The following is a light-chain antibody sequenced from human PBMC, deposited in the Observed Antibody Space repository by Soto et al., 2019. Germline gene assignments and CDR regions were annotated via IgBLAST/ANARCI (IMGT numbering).Light chain of an antibody. CDR3: CSYTRSTNYV. Sequence: QSALTQPASVSGSPGQSITISCTGTSSDVGNYNLVSWYQQHPGKAPKLMIYEGNKRPSGVSNRFSVSKSGNTASLTISGLQTEDEADYYCCSYTRSTNYVFGTGTKVTVL. V-gene: IGLV2-23*01. CDR2: EGN. CDR1: SSDVGNYNL. J-gene: IGLJ1*01.